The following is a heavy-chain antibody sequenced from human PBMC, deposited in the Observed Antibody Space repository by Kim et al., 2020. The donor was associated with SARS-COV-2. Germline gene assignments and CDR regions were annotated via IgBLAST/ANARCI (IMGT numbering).Heavy chain of an antibody. V-gene: IGHV3-15*01. Sequence: GGSLRLSCAVSGFTFSNAWMSWVRQAPGKGLEWVGRIKTKTEGLTTDYAAPVKDRFTISRDDSKNTLYLQMNSLKTEDTAVYYCTTFIRRRNSDYWGQGTLVTVSS. D-gene: IGHD3-10*01. CDR2: IKTKTEGLTT. CDR3: TTFIRRRNSDY. CDR1: GFTFSNAW. J-gene: IGHJ4*02.